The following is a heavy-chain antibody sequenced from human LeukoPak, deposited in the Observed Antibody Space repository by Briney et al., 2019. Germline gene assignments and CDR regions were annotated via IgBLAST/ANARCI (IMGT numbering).Heavy chain of an antibody. J-gene: IGHJ3*02. D-gene: IGHD3-10*01. CDR1: GFTFSSYG. Sequence: PGGSLRLSCAASGFTFSSYGMHWVRQAPGKGLEWVAFIRYDGSNKYYADSVKGRFTISRDNSKNTLYLQMNSLRAEDTAVYYCAKVRWFGELSTPDAFDMWGQGTLVTVSS. CDR3: AKVRWFGELSTPDAFDM. CDR2: IRYDGSNK. V-gene: IGHV3-30*02.